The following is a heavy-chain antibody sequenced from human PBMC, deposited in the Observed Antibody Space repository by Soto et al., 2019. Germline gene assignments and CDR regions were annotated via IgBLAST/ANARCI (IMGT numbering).Heavy chain of an antibody. CDR2: IYHSGST. Sequence: SETLSLTCAVSGGSISSGGYSWSWVRQPPGKGLEWIGYIYHSGSTYYNPSLKSRVTISVDTSKNQFSLKLSSVTAADTAVYYCARERPDGSMLDPCGQGTLVTVSS. D-gene: IGHD6-13*01. J-gene: IGHJ5*02. CDR1: GGSISSGGYS. CDR3: ARERPDGSMLDP. V-gene: IGHV4-30-2*01.